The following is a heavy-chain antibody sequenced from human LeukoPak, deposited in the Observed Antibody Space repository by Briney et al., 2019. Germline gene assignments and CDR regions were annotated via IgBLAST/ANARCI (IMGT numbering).Heavy chain of an antibody. CDR1: GFTVSSNY. D-gene: IGHD3-22*01. CDR3: ARDQVRITMIVVPMDV. Sequence: GGSLRLSCAASGFTVSSNYMSWVRQAPGKGLEWVSVIYSGGSTYYADSVKGRFTISRDNAKNSLYLQMNSLRAEDTAVYYCARDQVRITMIVVPMDVWGKGTTVTVSS. V-gene: IGHV3-53*01. J-gene: IGHJ6*03. CDR2: IYSGGST.